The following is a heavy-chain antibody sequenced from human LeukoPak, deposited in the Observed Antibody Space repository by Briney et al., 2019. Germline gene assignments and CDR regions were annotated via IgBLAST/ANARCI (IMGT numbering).Heavy chain of an antibody. D-gene: IGHD3-9*01. V-gene: IGHV1-46*01. CDR1: GYTFTSYY. Sequence: ASVKVSCKASGYTFTSYYMHWVRQAPGQGLEWMGIINPNAGTTSYAQKFQGRVTVTRDTSTSTVYMELSSLRSEDTAVYYCARNLSGGKLRYFDWLPPDYWGQGTLVTVSS. CDR2: INPNAGTT. J-gene: IGHJ4*02. CDR3: ARNLSGGKLRYFDWLPPDY.